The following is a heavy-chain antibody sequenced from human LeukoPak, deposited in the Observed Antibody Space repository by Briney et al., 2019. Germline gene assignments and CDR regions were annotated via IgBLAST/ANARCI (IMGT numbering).Heavy chain of an antibody. Sequence: GGSLRLSCAASGFTFSSYWMHWVRQAPGKGLEWVAVISYDGSNKYYADSVKGRFTISRDNSKNTLYLQMNSLRAEDTAVYYCAGATYYYDSSAYFSSDYWGQGTLVTASS. CDR2: ISYDGSNK. CDR1: GFTFSSYW. J-gene: IGHJ4*02. V-gene: IGHV3-30-3*01. D-gene: IGHD3-22*01. CDR3: AGATYYYDSSAYFSSDY.